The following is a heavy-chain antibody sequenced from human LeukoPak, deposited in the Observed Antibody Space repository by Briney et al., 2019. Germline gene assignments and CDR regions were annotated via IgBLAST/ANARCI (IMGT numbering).Heavy chain of an antibody. D-gene: IGHD3-9*01. Sequence: SETLSLTCTVSGGSISSYYWSWIRQPPGKGLEWIGYIYSSGSTNYNPSLKSRVTISVDTSKNQFSLKLSSVTAADTAVYYCARARLTGYNINWFDPWGQGTLVTVSS. CDR1: GGSISSYY. CDR3: ARARLTGYNINWFDP. J-gene: IGHJ5*02. V-gene: IGHV4-59*01. CDR2: IYSSGST.